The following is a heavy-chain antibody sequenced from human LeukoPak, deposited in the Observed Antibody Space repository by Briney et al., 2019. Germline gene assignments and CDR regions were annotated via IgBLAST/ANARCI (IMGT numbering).Heavy chain of an antibody. CDR2: IKQDGSEK. J-gene: IGHJ4*02. D-gene: IGHD3-10*01. CDR1: GFTFSSYG. V-gene: IGHV3-7*01. Sequence: GGSLRLSCAASGFTFSSYGMSWVRQAPGKGLEWVANIKQDGSEKYYVDSVKGRFTISRDNAKNSLYLQMNSLRAEDTAVYYCARALGSGSSDYWGQGTLVTVSP. CDR3: ARALGSGSSDY.